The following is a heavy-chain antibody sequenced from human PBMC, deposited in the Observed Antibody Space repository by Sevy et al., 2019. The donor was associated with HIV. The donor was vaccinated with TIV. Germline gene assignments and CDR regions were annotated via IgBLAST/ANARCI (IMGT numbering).Heavy chain of an antibody. V-gene: IGHV1-24*01. CDR3: ATVGLRYYSGASSYQGDWFDP. CDR2: FDPQDGET. J-gene: IGHJ5*02. D-gene: IGHD2-15*01. Sequence: ASVKVSCKVSGYTLTKLSIQWVRQAPGKGLEWMGDFDPQDGETIYAERFQGRLTMTVDTSTDTAYMELSSLTSEDTAVYYCATVGLRYYSGASSYQGDWFDPWGQGTQVTVSS. CDR1: GYTLTKLS.